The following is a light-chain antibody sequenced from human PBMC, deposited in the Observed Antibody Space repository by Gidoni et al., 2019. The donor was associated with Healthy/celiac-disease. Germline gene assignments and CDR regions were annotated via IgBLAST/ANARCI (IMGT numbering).Light chain of an antibody. J-gene: IGKJ3*01. CDR1: QSVSSSY. V-gene: IGKV3-20*01. CDR2: GAS. Sequence: EIVLTQSPGTLSLSPGERATLSCRASQSVSSSYLAWYQQKPGQAPRLLIYGASSRATGIPDRFSGSESGTDFTLTISRLEPEDFAVYYCQQYGSSPTFXPXTKVDIK. CDR3: QQYGSSPT.